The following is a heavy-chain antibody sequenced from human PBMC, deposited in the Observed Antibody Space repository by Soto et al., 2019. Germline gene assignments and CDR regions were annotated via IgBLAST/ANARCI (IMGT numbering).Heavy chain of an antibody. CDR3: ARGGPAINAFDI. V-gene: IGHV1-2*02. D-gene: IGHD2-2*01. CDR2: INPNSGGT. J-gene: IGHJ3*02. CDR1: GYTFTGYY. Sequence: ASVKVSCKASGYTFTGYYMHWVRQAPGQGLEWMGWINPNSGGTNYAQKFQGRVTLTSDTSTSTVYMELSSLTSEDTAMYYCARGGPAINAFDIWGLGTMVTVSS.